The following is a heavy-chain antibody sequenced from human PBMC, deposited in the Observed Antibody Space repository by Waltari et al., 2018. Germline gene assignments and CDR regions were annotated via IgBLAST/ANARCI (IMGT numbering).Heavy chain of an antibody. J-gene: IGHJ4*02. V-gene: IGHV3-21*01. CDR3: ARGGYSSSFGAPDY. CDR1: GFTFSSYS. Sequence: EVQLVESGGGLVKPGGSLRLYCAASGFTFSSYSMNWVRQAPGKGLEWVSSISSSSSYIYYADSGKGRFTISRDNAKNSLYLQMNSLRAEDTAVYYCARGGYSSSFGAPDYWGQGTLVTVSS. CDR2: ISSSSSYI. D-gene: IGHD6-6*01.